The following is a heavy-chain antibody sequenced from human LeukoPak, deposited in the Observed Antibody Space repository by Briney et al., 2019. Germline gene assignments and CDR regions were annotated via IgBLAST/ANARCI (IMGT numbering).Heavy chain of an antibody. CDR1: GGSISSYY. V-gene: IGHV4-59*01. CDR3: ARGDDSSGYYYDLEFDY. J-gene: IGHJ4*02. CDR2: IYYSGST. D-gene: IGHD3-22*01. Sequence: PSETLSLTCTVSGGSISSYYWSWIRQPPGKGLEWIGHIYYSGSTNYNPSLKSRVTISVDTSKNQFSLKLSSVTAADTAVYYCARGDDSSGYYYDLEFDYWGQGTLVTVSS.